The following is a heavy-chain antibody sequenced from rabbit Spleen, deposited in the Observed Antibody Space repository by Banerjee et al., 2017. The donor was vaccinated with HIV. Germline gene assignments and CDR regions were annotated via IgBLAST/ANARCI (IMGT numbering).Heavy chain of an antibody. D-gene: IGHD6-1*01. CDR2: IGSNSGNT. V-gene: IGHV1S43*01. J-gene: IGHJ4*01. CDR1: GFDLSQNYV. Sequence: QEQLEESGGGLVKPGGTLTLTCKASGFDLSQNYVMCWVRQAPGKGLEWIGCIGSNSGNTYYASWAKGRFTISTSTSLNTVTLQLNSLTAADTATYFCVREAGYGGYGDANLWGPGTLVTVS. CDR3: VREAGYGGYGDANL.